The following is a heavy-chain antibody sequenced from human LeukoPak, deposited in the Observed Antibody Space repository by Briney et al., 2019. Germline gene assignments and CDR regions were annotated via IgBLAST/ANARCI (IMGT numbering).Heavy chain of an antibody. CDR2: IAHDGSTA. D-gene: IGHD1-14*01. CDR3: TRYNKDHFDS. Sequence: GGSLRLSCAGSGFTFGGYGMHWFRQTPGKGLEWVAFIAHDGSTAFYADSVKGQFTISRDNAKNSMYVQMDDLRAEDTAVYCCTRYNKDHFDSWGQGTLVTVSS. V-gene: IGHV3-33*01. CDR1: GFTFGGYG. J-gene: IGHJ4*02.